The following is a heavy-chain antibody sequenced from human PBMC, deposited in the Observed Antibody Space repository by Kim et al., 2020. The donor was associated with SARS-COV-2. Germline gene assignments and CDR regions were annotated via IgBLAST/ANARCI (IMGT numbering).Heavy chain of an antibody. D-gene: IGHD3-22*01. Sequence: GGSLRLSCAASGFTFSSYGMHWVRQAPGKGLEWVAVISYDGSNKYYADSVKGRFTISRDNSKNTLYLQMNSLRAEDTAVYYCAKDQEHYYDSSGYHPYYYYGMDVWGQGTTVTVSS. CDR2: ISYDGSNK. CDR1: GFTFSSYG. CDR3: AKDQEHYYDSSGYHPYYYYGMDV. J-gene: IGHJ6*02. V-gene: IGHV3-30*18.